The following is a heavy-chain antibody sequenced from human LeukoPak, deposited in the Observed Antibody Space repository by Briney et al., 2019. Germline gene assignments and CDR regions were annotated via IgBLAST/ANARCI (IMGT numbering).Heavy chain of an antibody. V-gene: IGHV3-23*01. D-gene: IGHD4/OR15-4a*01. Sequence: GWSLRLSCAASGFTFSTNAMSWVRQAPGKGLEWVSGILGSGVATFYADSVKGRFTISRDNSKNTLYLQMDSLRAEDTAVYYCAKAKYDYGDPVGWFDPWGQGTLVTVPS. J-gene: IGHJ5*02. CDR2: ILGSGVAT. CDR1: GFTFSTNA. CDR3: AKAKYDYGDPVGWFDP.